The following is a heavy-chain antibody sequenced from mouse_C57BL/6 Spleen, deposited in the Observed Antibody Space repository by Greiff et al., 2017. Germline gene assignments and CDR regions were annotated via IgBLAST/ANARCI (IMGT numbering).Heavy chain of an antibody. CDR3: ARGGRGAWFAY. J-gene: IGHJ3*01. V-gene: IGHV1-18*01. CDR1: GYTFTDYN. CDR2: INPNNGGT. Sequence: EVQVVESGPELVKPGASVKIPCKASGYTFTDYNMDWVKQSHGKSLEWIGDINPNNGGTIYNQKFKGKATLTVDKSSSTAYMELRSLTSEDTAVYYCARGGRGAWFAYWGQGTLVTVSA.